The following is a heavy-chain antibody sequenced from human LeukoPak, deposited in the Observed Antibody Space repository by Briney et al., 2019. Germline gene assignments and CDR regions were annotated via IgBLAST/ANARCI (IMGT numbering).Heavy chain of an antibody. V-gene: IGHV3-21*01. CDR2: ISSSGNKI. J-gene: IGHJ4*02. D-gene: IGHD6-13*01. CDR1: DFTFSSYN. CDR3: ARDEGGIAAVYFDY. Sequence: GGSLRLSCAASDFTFSSYNMNWVRQAPGKGLEWVSSISSSGNKIYYADSVKGRFTISRDNAKNSLYLQMNSLRAEDTAVYYCARDEGGIAAVYFDYWGQGTLVTVSS.